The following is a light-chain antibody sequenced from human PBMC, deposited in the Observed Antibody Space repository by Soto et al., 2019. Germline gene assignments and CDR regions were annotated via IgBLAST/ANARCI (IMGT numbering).Light chain of an antibody. V-gene: IGLV1-40*01. CDR2: GNS. J-gene: IGLJ1*01. CDR3: QSYDSSLSPPYV. CDR1: SSNIGAGYD. Sequence: QSVLTQPPSESGAPGQRVTISCTGSSSNIGAGYDVHWYQQLPGTAPKLLIYGNSNRPSGVPDRFSGSKSGTSASLAISGLQAEDEADYYCQSYDSSLSPPYVFGTGTKVTVL.